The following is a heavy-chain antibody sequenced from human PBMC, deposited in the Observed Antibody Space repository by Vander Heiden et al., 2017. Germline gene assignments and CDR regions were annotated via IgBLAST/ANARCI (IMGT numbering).Heavy chain of an antibody. D-gene: IGHD6-19*01. CDR1: RDSVSSNSAA. CDR3: ARSVAGKHDY. Sequence: QVQLQQSGPGLVKPSQTRPLTCAIPRDSVSSNSAAWNWIRQSPSRGLEWLGRTYYRSKWYNDYAVSVKSRTTLNPDTSTNQFSLQLNSVTPEDTAVYYCARSVAGKHDYWGQGTLVTVSS. J-gene: IGHJ4*02. CDR2: TYYRSKWYN. V-gene: IGHV6-1*01.